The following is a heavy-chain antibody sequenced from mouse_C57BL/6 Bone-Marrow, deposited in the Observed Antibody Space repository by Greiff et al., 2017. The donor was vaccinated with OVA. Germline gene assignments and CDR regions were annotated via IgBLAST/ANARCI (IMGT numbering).Heavy chain of an antibody. J-gene: IGHJ3*01. CDR1: GYSFTGYY. CDR2: INPSTGGT. Sequence: VQLQQSGPELVKPGASVKISCKASGYSFTGYYMNWVKQSPEKSLEWIGEINPSTGGTTYNQKFKAKATLTVDKSSSTAYMQLKSLLSEDSAVYYYARGGDGYYAVWFAYWGQGTLVTVSA. V-gene: IGHV1-42*01. CDR3: ARGGDGYYAVWFAY. D-gene: IGHD2-3*01.